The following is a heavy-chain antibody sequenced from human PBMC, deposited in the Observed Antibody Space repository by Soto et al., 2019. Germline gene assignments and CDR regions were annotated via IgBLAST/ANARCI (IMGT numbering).Heavy chain of an antibody. J-gene: IGHJ4*02. D-gene: IGHD6-13*01. V-gene: IGHV3-23*01. CDR3: AKDLSDSSSWYIYY. CDR1: GFSGSTHL. Sequence: GGSLRLSCAASGFSGSTHLMHWVRQAPGKGLVWVSAISGSGGSTYYADSVKGRFTISRDNSKNTLYLQMNSLRAEDTAVYYCAKDLSDSSSWYIYYWGQGTLVTVSS. CDR2: ISGSGGST.